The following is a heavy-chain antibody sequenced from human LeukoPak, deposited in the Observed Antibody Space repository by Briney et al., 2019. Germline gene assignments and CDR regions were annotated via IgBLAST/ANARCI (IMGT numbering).Heavy chain of an antibody. J-gene: IGHJ4*02. Sequence: SETLSLTCTVSGGSVSGGSYYWSWIRQPPGKGLERIGYIYYSGSTNYDPSLKSRVTISVDTSKNQFSLKLSSVTAADTAVYYCAREGGYSGYDYWYWGQGTLVTVSS. V-gene: IGHV4-61*01. CDR3: AREGGYSGYDYWY. D-gene: IGHD5-12*01. CDR1: GGSVSGGSYY. CDR2: IYYSGST.